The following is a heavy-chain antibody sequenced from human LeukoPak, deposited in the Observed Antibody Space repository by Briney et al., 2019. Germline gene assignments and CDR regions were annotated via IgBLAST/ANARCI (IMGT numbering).Heavy chain of an antibody. D-gene: IGHD1-26*01. CDR2: GSAYNGNT. CDR1: GYTVTSCG. V-gene: IGHV1-18*01. CDR3: GTDVRKMGIVGAPSCDY. Sequence: ASVKVSCKASGYTVTSCGISWVRQPPGQGLEWMGWGSAYNGNTNYEHKPQGRGTMITDTSTSTAYTELMSRGSDATAAYYCGTDVRKMGIVGAPSCDYWGQGSLVTVSS. J-gene: IGHJ4*02.